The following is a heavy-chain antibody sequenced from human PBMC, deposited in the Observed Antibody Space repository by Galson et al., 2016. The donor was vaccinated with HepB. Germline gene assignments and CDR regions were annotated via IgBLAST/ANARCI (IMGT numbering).Heavy chain of an antibody. CDR2: IYWDGDK. CDR1: GFSLSTSGVG. CDR3: VTGNCSGGSCYQSDY. J-gene: IGHJ4*02. D-gene: IGHD2-15*01. Sequence: PALVKPTQTLTLTCTFSGFSLSTSGVGVGWIRQPPGKALEWLALIYWDGDKRYSPSLKSRLTITKDTSKNQVFLTMTNMDPVDTATYYCVTGNCSGGSCYQSDYWGQGTLVTV. V-gene: IGHV2-5*02.